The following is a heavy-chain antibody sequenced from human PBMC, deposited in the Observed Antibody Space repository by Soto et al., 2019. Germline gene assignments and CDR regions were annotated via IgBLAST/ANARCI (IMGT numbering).Heavy chain of an antibody. CDR1: GFSLSTDAVD. Sequence: SGPTLVNPTQTLTLTCTFSGFSLSTDAVDVGWIRRPPGKALEWLGLIYWNDDKPYSPSLNSRLTITKDTSKNQVVLTVTNMDPADTATYYCAHTKYDLLTWHNWFGPWGQGTLVTVSS. D-gene: IGHD3-9*01. J-gene: IGHJ5*02. V-gene: IGHV2-5*01. CDR3: AHTKYDLLTWHNWFGP. CDR2: IYWNDDK.